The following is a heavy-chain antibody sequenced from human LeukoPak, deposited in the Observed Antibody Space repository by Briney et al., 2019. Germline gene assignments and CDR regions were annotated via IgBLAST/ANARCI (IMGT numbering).Heavy chain of an antibody. CDR1: GFTFTNYW. CDR3: AKGRCSGGSCYGRGLDS. J-gene: IGHJ4*02. CDR2: ISGTGGST. Sequence: GLSLRLSCAASGFTFTNYWIHWVRQAPGKGHEWVSGISGTGGSTVYADSVKGRFTIYRDNSKNTVYLQTNSLNAEDPAVYYCAKGRCSGGSCYGRGLDSWGQGTLVTVSS. D-gene: IGHD2-15*01. V-gene: IGHV3-23*01.